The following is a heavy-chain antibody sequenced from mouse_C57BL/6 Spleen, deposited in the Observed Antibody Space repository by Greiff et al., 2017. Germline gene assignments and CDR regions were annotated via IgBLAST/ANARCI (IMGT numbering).Heavy chain of an antibody. CDR1: GFTFSDYY. V-gene: IGHV5-16*01. J-gene: IGHJ2*01. Sequence: DVHLVESEGGLVQPGSSMKLSCTASGFTFSDYYMAWVRQVPEKGLEWVANINYDGSSTYYLDSLKSRFIISRDNAKNILYLQMSSLKSEDTATYYGARVYLWYCDYWGQGTTRTVSS. CDR2: INYDGSST. CDR3: ARVYLWYCDY. D-gene: IGHD5-5*01.